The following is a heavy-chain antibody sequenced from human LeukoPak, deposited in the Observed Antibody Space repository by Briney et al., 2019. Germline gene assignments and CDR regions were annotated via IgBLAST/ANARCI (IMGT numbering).Heavy chain of an antibody. J-gene: IGHJ6*03. Sequence: SVKVSCKASGDTFSSYAISWVRQAPGQGLDWMGRIIPIVGTTNYAQKFQGRVTITTDESTSTAYMALSSLRSEDTAVYYWAAGRFYDSSGYYYYYYYINGWGKGRTVTVSS. CDR1: GDTFSSYA. D-gene: IGHD3-22*01. CDR3: AAGRFYDSSGYYYYYYYING. V-gene: IGHV1-69*05. CDR2: IIPIVGTT.